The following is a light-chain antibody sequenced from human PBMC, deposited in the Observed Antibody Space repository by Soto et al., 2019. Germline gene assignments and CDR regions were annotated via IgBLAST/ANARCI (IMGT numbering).Light chain of an antibody. CDR2: WAS. CDR3: QHYYSTPFS. V-gene: IGKV4-1*01. J-gene: IGKJ3*01. CDR1: QSVLYSSNNKNY. Sequence: DIVMTQSPDSLAVSLGERATINCKSSQSVLYSSNNKNYLAWYQQKPGQPPKLLIYWASTRESGVPDRFSGSGSGTDFTLTISSRQAEDVAVYYCQHYYSTPFSFGPGTKVNI.